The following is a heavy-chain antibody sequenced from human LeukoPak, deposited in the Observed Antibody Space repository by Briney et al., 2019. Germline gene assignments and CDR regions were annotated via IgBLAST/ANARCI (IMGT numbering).Heavy chain of an antibody. D-gene: IGHD1-1*01. Sequence: PGGSLRLSCAASGXTFSSIAVTWVRQAPGKGLEWVSTIRGNGDTAYNADSVRGRFAISRDDSKNALFLQMNSLRLEDMAIYYCAKGQELDDGVFDSWGQGTRVTVSS. CDR3: AKGQELDDGVFDS. CDR2: IRGNGDTA. J-gene: IGHJ4*02. CDR1: GXTFSSIA. V-gene: IGHV3-23*01.